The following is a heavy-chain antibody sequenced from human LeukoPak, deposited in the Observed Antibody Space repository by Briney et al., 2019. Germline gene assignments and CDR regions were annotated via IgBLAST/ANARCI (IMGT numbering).Heavy chain of an antibody. CDR1: GGSISSSSYY. J-gene: IGHJ4*02. CDR3: ARDRGDGYNAGFDY. V-gene: IGHV4-39*07. D-gene: IGHD5-24*01. Sequence: SETLSLTCTVSGGSISSSSYYWGWIRQPPGKGLEWIGSIYYSGSTYYNPSLKSRVTISVDTSKNQFSLKLSSVTAADTAVYYCARDRGDGYNAGFDYWGQGTLVTVSS. CDR2: IYYSGST.